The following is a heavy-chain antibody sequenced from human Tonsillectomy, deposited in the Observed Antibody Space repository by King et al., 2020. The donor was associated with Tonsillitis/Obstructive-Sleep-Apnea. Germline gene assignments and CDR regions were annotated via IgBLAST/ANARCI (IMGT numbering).Heavy chain of an antibody. CDR3: TRSRSSDHPGIIVEGYYHYYMDV. D-gene: IGHD2-15*01. V-gene: IGHV3-49*04. CDR2: IRGEAYGGTT. J-gene: IGHJ6*03. Sequence: VQLVESGGGLVQPGRSLRLSCTPSGFTFGDYGMSWVRQAPGKGLEWVGFIRGEAYGGTTDYAASLKGRFSISRDDSKSIAYLQMNSLKSEDTAVYYCTRSRSSDHPGIIVEGYYHYYMDVWGKGTTVTVSS. CDR1: GFTFGDYG.